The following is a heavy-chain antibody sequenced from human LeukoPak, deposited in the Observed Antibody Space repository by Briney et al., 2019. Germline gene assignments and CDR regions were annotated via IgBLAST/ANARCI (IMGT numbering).Heavy chain of an antibody. V-gene: IGHV3-48*04. D-gene: IGHD5-12*01. CDR1: GFTFIDYS. J-gene: IGHJ4*02. Sequence: PGGSLRLSWAASGFTFIDYSMNWVRQAPGKGLEWISYVGISSGNTKYADSVKGRFTISGDSAKNSVFLQMNSLRVEDTAVYYCARDHRYAFDNWGQGTLVTVSS. CDR2: VGISSGNT. CDR3: ARDHRYAFDN.